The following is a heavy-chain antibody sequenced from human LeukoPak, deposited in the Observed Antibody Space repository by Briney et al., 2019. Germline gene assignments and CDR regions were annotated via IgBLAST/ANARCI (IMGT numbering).Heavy chain of an antibody. CDR3: AKDHVDTAMAYGMDV. Sequence: GGSLRLSCAASGFTFDDYAMHWVRQAPGKGLEWVSLISGDGGSTYYADSVKGRFTISRDNSKNSLYLQMNSLRTEDTALYYCAKDHVDTAMAYGMDVWGQGTTVTVSS. CDR1: GFTFDDYA. CDR2: ISGDGGST. J-gene: IGHJ6*02. V-gene: IGHV3-43*02. D-gene: IGHD5-18*01.